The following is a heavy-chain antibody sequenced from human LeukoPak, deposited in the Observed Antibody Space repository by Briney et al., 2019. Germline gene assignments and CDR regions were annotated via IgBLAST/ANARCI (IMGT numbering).Heavy chain of an antibody. CDR3: ARRMSSGSGAYYFYMDV. CDR1: GYTFTSYD. CDR2: MNPNSGNT. D-gene: IGHD6-19*01. J-gene: IGHJ6*03. V-gene: IGHV1-8*03. Sequence: ASVKVSCKASGYTFTSYDINWVRQATRQGLEWMGWMNPNSGNTGYAQKFQGRVTITRNTSISTAYMVLSSLRSEDTAVYHCARRMSSGSGAYYFYMDVWGKGTTVTVSS.